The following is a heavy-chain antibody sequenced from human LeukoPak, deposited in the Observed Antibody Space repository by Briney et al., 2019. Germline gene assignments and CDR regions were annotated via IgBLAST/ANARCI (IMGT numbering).Heavy chain of an antibody. D-gene: IGHD2-2*01. CDR2: IREDGSQK. J-gene: IGHJ4*02. CDR3: AKDSLRTVPKASFDS. Sequence: PGGSLRLSCVASGFTFSSSWMTWVRQAPGKGLEWVASIREDGSQKTAVDSVRGRFTISRDNSKNTLFLQMNSLRAEDRAVYYCAKDSLRTVPKASFDSWGQGTLVTVSS. CDR1: GFTFSSSW. V-gene: IGHV3-7*03.